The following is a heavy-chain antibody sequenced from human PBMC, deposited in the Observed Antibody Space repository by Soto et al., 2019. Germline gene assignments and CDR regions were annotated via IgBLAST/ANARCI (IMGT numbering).Heavy chain of an antibody. D-gene: IGHD3-16*01. CDR3: ARETRGTYYDDY. CDR1: GFTFGDYW. V-gene: IGHV3-74*03. Sequence: PGESLKISCAASGFTFGDYWMHWVRQAPGKGLEWISRIVNDGSSTTYADSVKGRFTISRDNAKNALYLQMNSLRVEDTAVYFCARETRGTYYDDYWGQGTLVTVSS. J-gene: IGHJ4*02. CDR2: IVNDGSST.